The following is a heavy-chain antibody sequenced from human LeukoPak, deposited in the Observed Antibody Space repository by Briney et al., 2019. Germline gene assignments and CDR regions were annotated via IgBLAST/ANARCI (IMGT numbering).Heavy chain of an antibody. CDR3: ARDPVDYSGSYPYYAFDI. CDR2: IKQDGSEK. Sequence: PGGSLRLSCAASGFTFSSYWMSWVRQAPGKGLEWVANIKQDGSEKYYVDSVKGRFTISRDNAKNSLYLQMNSLRAEDTAVYYCARDPVDYSGSYPYYAFDIWGQGTMVTVSS. D-gene: IGHD1-26*01. J-gene: IGHJ3*02. V-gene: IGHV3-7*01. CDR1: GFTFSSYW.